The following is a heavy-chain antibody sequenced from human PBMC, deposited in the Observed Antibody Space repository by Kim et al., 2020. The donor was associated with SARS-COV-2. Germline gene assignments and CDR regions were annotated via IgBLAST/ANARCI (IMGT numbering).Heavy chain of an antibody. V-gene: IGHV3-64D*06. CDR3: VKDLRPIFGVVIKNQPIDY. D-gene: IGHD3-3*01. Sequence: GRFTISRDNTKNTLYLQMRSLRAEETAVYYCVKDLRPIFGVVIKNQPIDYWGQGTLVTVSS. J-gene: IGHJ4*02.